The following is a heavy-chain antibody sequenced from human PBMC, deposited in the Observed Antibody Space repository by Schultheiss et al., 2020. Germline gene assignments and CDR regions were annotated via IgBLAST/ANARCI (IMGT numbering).Heavy chain of an antibody. D-gene: IGHD6-13*01. V-gene: IGHV4-59*01. Sequence: SATLSLACTASGGSISSYYWSWIRQPPGKGLEWIGYIYYSGSTNYNPSLKSRVTISVDTSKNQFSLKLSSVTAADTAVYYCARLIAAAIYYFDYWGQGTLVTVSS. J-gene: IGHJ4*02. CDR1: GGSISSYY. CDR3: ARLIAAAIYYFDY. CDR2: IYYSGST.